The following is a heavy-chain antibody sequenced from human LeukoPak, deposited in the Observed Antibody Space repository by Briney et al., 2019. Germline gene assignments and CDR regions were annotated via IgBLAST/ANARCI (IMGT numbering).Heavy chain of an antibody. CDR3: SRELGGSYFDY. D-gene: IGHD3-3*01. J-gene: IGHJ4*02. CDR2: NNPSGGRT. Sequence: ASVKVSCKASGYTFSNYYIHGVRQAPGQGLEWMGVNNPSGGRTTYAQKFQGRVTMTRDTSTSTAYMDLSSLRSDDTAVYYCSRELGGSYFDYWGRGTLVTVSS. CDR1: GYTFSNYY. V-gene: IGHV1-46*01.